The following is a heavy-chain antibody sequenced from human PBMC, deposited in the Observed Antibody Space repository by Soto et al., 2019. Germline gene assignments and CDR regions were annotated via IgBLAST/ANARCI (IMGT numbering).Heavy chain of an antibody. J-gene: IGHJ6*03. CDR1: GFTFSNAW. D-gene: IGHD1-26*01. CDR3: TTRHSGSYYYYSYMDV. V-gene: IGHV3-15*01. CDR2: IKSKTDGGTT. Sequence: GGSLRLSCAASGFTFSNAWMSWVRQAPGKGLEWVGRIKSKTDGGTTDYAAPVKGRFTISRDDSKNTLYLQMNSLKTEDTAVYYCTTRHSGSYYYYSYMDVWGKGTTVTVSS.